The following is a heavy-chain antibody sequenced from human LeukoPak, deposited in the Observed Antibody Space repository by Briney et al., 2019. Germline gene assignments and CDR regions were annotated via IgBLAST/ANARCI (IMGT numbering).Heavy chain of an antibody. CDR3: ARVMVVATTLAWLDP. Sequence: SETLSLTCTVSGGSISGYFWNWIRQPAGKGLEWIGRIYTSGSTTYNPSLKSRVTMSVDTAKNQLSLKLSSVTAADTAVYYCARVMVVATTLAWLDPWGQGTLVTVS. V-gene: IGHV4-4*07. CDR1: GGSISGYF. CDR2: IYTSGST. J-gene: IGHJ5*02. D-gene: IGHD2-15*01.